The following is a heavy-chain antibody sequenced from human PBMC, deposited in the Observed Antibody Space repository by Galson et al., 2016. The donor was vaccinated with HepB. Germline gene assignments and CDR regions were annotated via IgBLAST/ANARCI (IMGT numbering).Heavy chain of an antibody. Sequence: SVKVSCKASGGTFRKDGITWVRQAPGQGLEWLGGIIPMFGTANNAQKFQGRVTITADESTSTAYMELSSLRSEDTAVYYCARESEYYGSGSNPFDPWGQGTLVTVSS. D-gene: IGHD3-10*01. CDR1: GGTFRKDG. CDR2: IIPMFGTA. CDR3: ARESEYYGSGSNPFDP. V-gene: IGHV1-69*13. J-gene: IGHJ5*02.